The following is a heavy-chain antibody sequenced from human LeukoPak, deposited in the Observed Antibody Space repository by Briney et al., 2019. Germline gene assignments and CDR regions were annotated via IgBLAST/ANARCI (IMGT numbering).Heavy chain of an antibody. CDR2: IIPIFGTA. J-gene: IGHJ2*01. CDR1: GGTFSSYA. CDR3: ARAMDYGDYPYFDL. V-gene: IGHV1-69*05. D-gene: IGHD4-17*01. Sequence: SVKVSCKASGGTFSSYAISWVRQAPGRGLEWMGRIIPIFGTANYAQKFQGRVTITTDESTSTAYMELSSLRSEDTAVYYCARAMDYGDYPYFDLWGRGTLVTVSS.